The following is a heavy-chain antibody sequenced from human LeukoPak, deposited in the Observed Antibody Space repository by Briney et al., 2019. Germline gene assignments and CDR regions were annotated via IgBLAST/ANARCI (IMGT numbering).Heavy chain of an antibody. Sequence: ASVKVSCKASGYTFTGYYMHWVRQAPGQRLEWMGWINPNSGGTNYAQTFQSRVTITTDTSISTAYMELSRLRTDDTAVYYCARGASGVYTVTTSWFDPWGQGTLVTVSS. CDR2: INPNSGGT. CDR3: ARGASGVYTVTTSWFDP. V-gene: IGHV1-2*02. CDR1: GYTFTGYY. D-gene: IGHD4-17*01. J-gene: IGHJ5*02.